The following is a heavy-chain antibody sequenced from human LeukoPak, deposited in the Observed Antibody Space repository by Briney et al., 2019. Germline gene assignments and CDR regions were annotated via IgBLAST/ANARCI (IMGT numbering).Heavy chain of an antibody. CDR3: TTLSQLWFGEFDY. V-gene: IGHV3-15*01. CDR2: IKSKTDGGTT. D-gene: IGHD3-10*01. J-gene: IGHJ4*02. Sequence: GGSLRLSCAASGFTFSNAWMSWVRQAPGKGLEWVGRIKSKTDGGTTDYAAPVKGRFTISRDDSKNTLYLQMNSLKTEDTAVYYCTTLSQLWFGEFDYWGQGTLVTVSS. CDR1: GFTFSNAW.